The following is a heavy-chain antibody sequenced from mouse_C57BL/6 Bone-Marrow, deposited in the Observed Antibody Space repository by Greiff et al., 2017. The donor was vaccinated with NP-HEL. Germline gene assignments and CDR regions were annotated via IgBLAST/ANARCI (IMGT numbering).Heavy chain of an antibody. V-gene: IGHV1-69*01. CDR2: IDPSDSYT. CDR3: ARYGSSNYWYFDV. J-gene: IGHJ1*03. CDR1: GYTFTSYW. Sequence: QVQLQQPGAELVMPGASVKLSCKASGYTFTSYWMHWVKQRPGQGLEWIGEIDPSDSYTNYNQKFKGKSTLTVDKSSSTAYMQLSSLTSEDSAVYYCARYGSSNYWYFDVWGTGTTVTVSS. D-gene: IGHD1-1*01.